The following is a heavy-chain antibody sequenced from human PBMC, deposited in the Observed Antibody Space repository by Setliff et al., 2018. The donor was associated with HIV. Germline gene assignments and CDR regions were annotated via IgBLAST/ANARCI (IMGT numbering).Heavy chain of an antibody. D-gene: IGHD3-3*01. CDR1: GGSISTGVYY. CDR2: ISASGST. V-gene: IGHV4-61*02. CDR3: ARHANYDFWSGYWGYYFDY. J-gene: IGHJ4*02. Sequence: SETLSLTCTVSGGSISTGVYYWSWIRQPADKALEWIGRISASGSTNYNPSLESRVTLSIDTSNNQFSLKLTSVTAADTAVYYCARHANYDFWSGYWGYYFDYWGQGTLVTVSS.